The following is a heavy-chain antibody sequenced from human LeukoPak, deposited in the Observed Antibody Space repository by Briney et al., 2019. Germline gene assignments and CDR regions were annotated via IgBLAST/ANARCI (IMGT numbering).Heavy chain of an antibody. CDR3: VKDRIGSRDTWRDAFDI. D-gene: IGHD5-18*01. Sequence: GGSLRLSCAASGFTFNTYNMNWVRQSPGRGLEWVSSISSSSNYICYADSVKGRFTISRDNAKNSLFLQMNSLRAEDTAMYYCVKDRIGSRDTWRDAFDIWGQGTMVTVSS. CDR1: GFTFNTYN. CDR2: ISSSSNYI. V-gene: IGHV3-21*01. J-gene: IGHJ3*02.